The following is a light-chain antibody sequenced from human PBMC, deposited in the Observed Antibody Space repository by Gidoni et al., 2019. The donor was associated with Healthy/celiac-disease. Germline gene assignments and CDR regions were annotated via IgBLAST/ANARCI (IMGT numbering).Light chain of an antibody. CDR1: QSVSSY. J-gene: IGKJ3*01. CDR2: DAS. Sequence: EIVLTQSPATLSLSPGERATLSCRASQSVSSYLAWYQQKPGQAPRLLIYDASNRATCIPARFSGSGSGTDFTLTISSLEPEDFAVYYCQQRSNWLGFTFXPXTKVXIK. CDR3: QQRSNWLGFT. V-gene: IGKV3-11*01.